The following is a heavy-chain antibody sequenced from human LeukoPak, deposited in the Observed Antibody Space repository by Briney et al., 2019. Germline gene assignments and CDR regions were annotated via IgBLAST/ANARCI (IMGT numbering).Heavy chain of an antibody. CDR1: GGTFSSYA. CDR3: ARAPYDFWSGYSLAGMDV. Sequence: GASVKVSCKASGGTFSSYAISWVRQAPGQGLEWMGRIIPILGMANYAQKFQGRVTITADKSTSTAYMELSSLRSEDTAVYYCARAPYDFWSGYSLAGMDVWGQGTTVTVSS. CDR2: IIPILGMA. J-gene: IGHJ6*02. V-gene: IGHV1-69*04. D-gene: IGHD3-3*01.